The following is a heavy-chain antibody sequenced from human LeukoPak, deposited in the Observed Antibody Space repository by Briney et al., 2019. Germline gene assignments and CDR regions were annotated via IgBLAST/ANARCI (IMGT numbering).Heavy chain of an antibody. D-gene: IGHD2-15*01. V-gene: IGHV3-30*04. J-gene: IGHJ4*02. Sequence: PGGSLRLSCAASGFTFSSYAMHWVRQAPGKGLEWVAVISYDGSNKYYADSVKGRFTISRDNPKNTLYLQMNSLRAEDTAVYYCARDRRKILVAATGMLDYWGQGTLVTVSS. CDR1: GFTFSSYA. CDR3: ARDRRKILVAATGMLDY. CDR2: ISYDGSNK.